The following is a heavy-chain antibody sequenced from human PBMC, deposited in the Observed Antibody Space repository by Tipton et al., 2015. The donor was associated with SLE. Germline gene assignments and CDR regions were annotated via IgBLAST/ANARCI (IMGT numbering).Heavy chain of an antibody. CDR3: ARSSSVRTLLWPTFAY. CDR1: SGSVSSGFY. V-gene: IGHV4-38-2*02. D-gene: IGHD2/OR15-2a*01. Sequence: TLSLTCTVSSGSVSSGFYWGWIRQSPGKGLEWIGNFYHRGTTYYNPSLKSRVTISADTSKNHLSLKLTSVTAADTAVYFCARSSSVRTLLWPTFAYWGQGTLVTVSS. J-gene: IGHJ4*02. CDR2: FYHRGTT.